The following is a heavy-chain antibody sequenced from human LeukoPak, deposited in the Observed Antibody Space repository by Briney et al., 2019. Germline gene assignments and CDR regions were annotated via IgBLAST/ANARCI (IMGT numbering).Heavy chain of an antibody. J-gene: IGHJ4*02. CDR2: ISSSSSTI. CDR3: ATLPRRLMNVGY. Sequence: GGSLRLSCAASGFTFSSYSMNWVSQAPGKGLEWVSYISSSSSTIYYADSVKGRFTISRDNAKNSLYLQMNSLRDEDTAVYYCATLPRRLMNVGYWGQGTLVTVSS. D-gene: IGHD3-16*01. V-gene: IGHV3-48*02. CDR1: GFTFSSYS.